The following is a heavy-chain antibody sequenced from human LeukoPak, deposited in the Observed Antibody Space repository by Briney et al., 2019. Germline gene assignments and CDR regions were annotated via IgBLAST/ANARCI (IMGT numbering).Heavy chain of an antibody. CDR1: GFTFSSYW. V-gene: IGHV3-74*01. CDR3: ATSRTFDY. Sequence: PGESLRLSCAASGFTFSSYWMHWVRQAPGKGLVWVSRIKSDGSSTSYADSVKGRFTISRDNAKNTVYLQVNSLRAEDTAVYYCATSRTFDYWGQGTLVTVSS. CDR2: IKSDGSST. J-gene: IGHJ4*02.